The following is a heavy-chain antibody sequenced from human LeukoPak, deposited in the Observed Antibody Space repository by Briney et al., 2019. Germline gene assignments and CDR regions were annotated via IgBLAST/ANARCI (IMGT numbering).Heavy chain of an antibody. V-gene: IGHV5-51*01. CDR1: GYSFTSYW. J-gene: IGHJ1*01. CDR3: ARRDEKTIQH. CDR2: IYPGDSDT. Sequence: GESLKISSKGSGYSFTSYWSGWVRQMPGKVLEWMGIIYPGDSDTRYSPSFQGQVTISADKSIGTAYLQWSSLKASDTAMYYCARRDEKTIQHWGQGALVTVSS.